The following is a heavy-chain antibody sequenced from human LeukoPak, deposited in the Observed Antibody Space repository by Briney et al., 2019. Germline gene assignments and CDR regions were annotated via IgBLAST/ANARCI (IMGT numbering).Heavy chain of an antibody. CDR1: GGSISSYY. CDR3: ARDNWGTTVTTEHYYYYYMDV. J-gene: IGHJ6*03. V-gene: IGHV4-4*07. Sequence: PSETLSLTCTVSGGSISSYYWSWIRQPAGKGLEWIGRIYTSGSTNYNPSLKSRVTMSVDTSKNQFSLKLSSVTAADTAVYYCARDNWGTTVTTEHYYYYYMDVWGKGTTVTISS. D-gene: IGHD4-17*01. CDR2: IYTSGST.